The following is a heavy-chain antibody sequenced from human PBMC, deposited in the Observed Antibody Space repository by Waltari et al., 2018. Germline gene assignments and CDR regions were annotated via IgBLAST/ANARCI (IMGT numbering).Heavy chain of an antibody. D-gene: IGHD6-13*01. V-gene: IGHV3-23*01. Sequence: EVQLLESGGGVAQPGGSLPLSCAASGFSFTAYAMSWVRQTPDRGLEWVSGINNGGVDKYYTDSVKGRFIVSRDNSRNTLYLQMSSLRAEDTAVYYCAKEIGALGTPVFDYWGQGTLVSVSS. CDR3: AKEIGALGTPVFDY. CDR2: INNGGVDK. CDR1: GFSFTAYA. J-gene: IGHJ4*02.